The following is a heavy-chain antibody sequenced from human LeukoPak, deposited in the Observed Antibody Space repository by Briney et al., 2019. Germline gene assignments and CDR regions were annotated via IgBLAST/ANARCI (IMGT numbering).Heavy chain of an antibody. V-gene: IGHV1-8*01. CDR3: ARYYYYDSSGYYKSYTDY. J-gene: IGHJ4*02. D-gene: IGHD3-22*01. CDR1: GYTLTSYD. CDR2: MNPNSGNT. Sequence: ASVNASCKPSGYTLTSYDINWVRQATGQGLEWMGWMNPNSGNTGYAQKFQGRVTMPRNTSISTAYMERSSLRSEDTAVYYCARYYYYDSSGYYKSYTDYWGQGTLVTVSS.